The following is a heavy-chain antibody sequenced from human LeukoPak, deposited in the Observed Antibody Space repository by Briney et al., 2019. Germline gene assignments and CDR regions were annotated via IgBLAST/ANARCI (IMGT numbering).Heavy chain of an antibody. D-gene: IGHD1-14*01. CDR2: ISGSGGST. CDR3: ARGRLDRSERNLDAFEN. Sequence: QPGGSLRLSCAASGFTFSSYAMSWVRQAPGKGLEWVSAISGSGGSTYYADSVKGRFTISRDNSKNTVYLQMNSLRAEDTAVYFCARGRLDRSERNLDAFENWGQGTMVTVSS. J-gene: IGHJ3*02. CDR1: GFTFSSYA. V-gene: IGHV3-23*01.